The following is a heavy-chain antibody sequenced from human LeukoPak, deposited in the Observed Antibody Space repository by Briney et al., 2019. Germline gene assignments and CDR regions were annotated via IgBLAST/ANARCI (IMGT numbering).Heavy chain of an antibody. CDR1: GFTFSSYS. Sequence: GGSLRLSCAASGFTFSSYSMNWVRQAPGKGLEWVSSISSSSSYIYYADSVKGRFTISRDNSKNTLSLQMNSLRAEDTALYYCAKDAISVVLAASYFDSWGQGALVTVSS. CDR2: ISSSSSYI. V-gene: IGHV3-21*04. CDR3: AKDAISVVLAASYFDS. J-gene: IGHJ4*02. D-gene: IGHD2-2*01.